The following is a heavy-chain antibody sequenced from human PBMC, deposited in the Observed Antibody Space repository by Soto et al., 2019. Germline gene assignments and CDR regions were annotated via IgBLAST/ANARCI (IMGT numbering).Heavy chain of an antibody. Sequence: EVQLLESGGGLVQPGGSLRLSCAASGFTFSSYAMSWVRQAPGKGLEWVSAISGSGGSTYYADSVKGRFTISRDNSKNTLYLQMNSLRAEDTAVYYCAKSPWGSSSRYSDENWFDPWGQGTLVTVSS. CDR1: GFTFSSYA. J-gene: IGHJ5*02. D-gene: IGHD6-13*01. CDR3: AKSPWGSSSRYSDENWFDP. V-gene: IGHV3-23*01. CDR2: ISGSGGST.